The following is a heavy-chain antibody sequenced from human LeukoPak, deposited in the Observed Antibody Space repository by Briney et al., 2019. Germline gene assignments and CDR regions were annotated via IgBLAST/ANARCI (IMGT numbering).Heavy chain of an antibody. V-gene: IGHV4-59*01. CDR3: ARKGLGYGDYESNYYYGMDV. J-gene: IGHJ6*02. CDR2: IYYRGST. Sequence: SETLSLTCTVSGGSISSYYWSWIRQPPGKGLEWIGYIYYRGSTNYDPSLKSRVTISVDTSKNQFSLKLSSVTAADTAVYYCARKGLGYGDYESNYYYGMDVWGRGTTVTVSS. CDR1: GGSISSYY. D-gene: IGHD4-17*01.